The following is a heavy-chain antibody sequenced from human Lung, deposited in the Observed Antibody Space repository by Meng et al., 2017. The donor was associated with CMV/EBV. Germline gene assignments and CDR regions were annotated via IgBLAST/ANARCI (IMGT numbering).Heavy chain of an antibody. CDR3: ARGQVQCSTINCHDYRFSGMDV. CDR2: MNPNRGNT. J-gene: IGHJ6*02. D-gene: IGHD2/OR15-2a*01. V-gene: IGHV1-8*01. Sequence: ASVXVSCKASGYTFSNYDIIWVRQAIGQGLEWVGWMNPNRGNTAYAQKFQGRVTMTRDTSTSIAYMELSSLRSGDTAVYYCARGQVQCSTINCHDYRFSGMDVXGQGXTVTVSS. CDR1: GYTFSNYD.